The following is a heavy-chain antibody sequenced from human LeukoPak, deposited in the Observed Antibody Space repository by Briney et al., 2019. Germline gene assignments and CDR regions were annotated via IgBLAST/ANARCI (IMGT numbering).Heavy chain of an antibody. V-gene: IGHV1-2*02. CDR1: GYTFTGYY. CDR2: INPYTGGT. CDR3: ARLYSGSYHNFDY. J-gene: IGHJ4*02. Sequence: ASVKVSCKASGYTFTGYYIRWVRQAPGQGLEWMGWINPYTGGTNYAQNFQDRVTMTRDTSISTAYMDLSRLRSDDTAVYYCARLYSGSYHNFDYWGQGTLVTVSS. D-gene: IGHD1-26*01.